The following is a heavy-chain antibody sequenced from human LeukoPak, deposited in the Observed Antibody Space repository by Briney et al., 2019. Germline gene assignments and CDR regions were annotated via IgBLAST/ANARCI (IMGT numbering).Heavy chain of an antibody. CDR2: IYYSEST. J-gene: IGHJ4*02. V-gene: IGHV4-59*01. Sequence: SETLSLTCTVSGGSISGYYWTWIRQPPGKGLEWIGYIYYSESTNYNPSLNSRVTISVDTSKNQFSLKLSSVTAADTAVYYCARSPQGFGEWFDYWGRGTLVTVSS. D-gene: IGHD3-10*01. CDR3: ARSPQGFGEWFDY. CDR1: GGSISGYY.